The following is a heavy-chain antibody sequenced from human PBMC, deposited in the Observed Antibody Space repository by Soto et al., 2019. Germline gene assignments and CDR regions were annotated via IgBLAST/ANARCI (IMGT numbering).Heavy chain of an antibody. Sequence: GGSLRLSCAASGFTFSSYGMHWVRQAPGKGLEWVAVISYDGSNKYYADSVKGRFTISRDNSKNTLYLQMNSLRAEDTAVYYCARPVSGWYVAPFDYWGQGALVTVSS. CDR2: ISYDGSNK. J-gene: IGHJ4*02. D-gene: IGHD6-19*01. CDR1: GFTFSSYG. CDR3: ARPVSGWYVAPFDY. V-gene: IGHV3-30*03.